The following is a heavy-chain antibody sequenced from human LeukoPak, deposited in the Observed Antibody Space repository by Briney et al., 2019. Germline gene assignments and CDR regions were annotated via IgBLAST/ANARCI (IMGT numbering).Heavy chain of an antibody. CDR1: GFTFSSYS. V-gene: IGHV3-21*04. D-gene: IGHD2-15*01. CDR2: ISSSSIYM. J-gene: IGHJ4*02. Sequence: GGSLRLSCAASGFTFSSYSMNWVRQAPGKGLEWVSSISSSSIYMYYADSVKGRFTISRDNAKNSLYLQMNSLRAEDTALYYCAKDGGEGYFDYWGQGTLVTVSS. CDR3: AKDGGEGYFDY.